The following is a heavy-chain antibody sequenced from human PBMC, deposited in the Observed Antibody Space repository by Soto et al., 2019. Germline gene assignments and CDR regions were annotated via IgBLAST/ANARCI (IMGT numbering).Heavy chain of an antibody. Sequence: LRLSCAASGFTFSSYGMHWVRQAPGKGLEWVAVISYDGSNKYYADSVKGRFTISRDNSKNTLYLQMNSLRAEDTAVYYCARSQLLSAFDIWGQGTMVTVSS. V-gene: IGHV3-30*03. CDR2: ISYDGSNK. CDR3: ARSQLLSAFDI. J-gene: IGHJ3*02. CDR1: GFTFSSYG. D-gene: IGHD1-26*01.